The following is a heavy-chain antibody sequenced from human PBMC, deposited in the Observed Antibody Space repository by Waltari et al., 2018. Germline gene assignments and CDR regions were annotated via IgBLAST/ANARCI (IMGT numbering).Heavy chain of an antibody. CDR2: IRYDVNIN. J-gene: IGHJ4*02. V-gene: IGHV3-30*02. CDR3: AKGGYKCGSGRDYFDY. Sequence: QVQLVESGGGVVQPGGSLRLSCAASGFSFTTYGMHWVRQAPGKGLEWVAFIRYDVNINSYADSVKGRFTISRDNSKNTLFLQVNSPRPEDTAVYYCAKGGYKCGSGRDYFDYWGQGTLVTVSS. CDR1: GFSFTTYG. D-gene: IGHD3-10*01.